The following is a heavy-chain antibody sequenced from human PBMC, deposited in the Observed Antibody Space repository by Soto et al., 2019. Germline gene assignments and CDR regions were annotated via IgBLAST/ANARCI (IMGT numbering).Heavy chain of an antibody. V-gene: IGHV4-30-4*01. J-gene: IGHJ4*02. CDR1: GGSISNGDYY. Sequence: QVQLQESGPGLVKPSQTLSLTCTVSGGSISNGDYYWSWIRQPPGKFLEWIGYIYYSGSTYSNPFINSRVSISVETTKNQFSRTPSSVTAADTAVYYCARGLWYSYYFDFWGQGTLVSVSP. CDR2: IYYSGST. D-gene: IGHD3-10*01. CDR3: ARGLWYSYYFDF.